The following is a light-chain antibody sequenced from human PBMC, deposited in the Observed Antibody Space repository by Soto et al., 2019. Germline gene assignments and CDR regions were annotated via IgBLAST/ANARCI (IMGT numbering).Light chain of an antibody. CDR1: SSVVGGYNY. J-gene: IGLJ1*01. Sequence: QSVLTQPASVSGSPGQSITISCTGTSSVVGGYNYVSWYQKHPGKAPKLMIYDVNNRPSGVSNRFSGSKSGNTASLTISGLQAEDEADYYCTSYTSSSTYVFGTGTKVTVL. CDR3: TSYTSSSTYV. V-gene: IGLV2-14*01. CDR2: DVN.